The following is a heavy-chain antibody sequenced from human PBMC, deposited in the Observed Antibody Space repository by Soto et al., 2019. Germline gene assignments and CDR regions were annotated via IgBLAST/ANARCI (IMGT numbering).Heavy chain of an antibody. V-gene: IGHV1-46*01. CDR1: GYTFTSQY. CDR2: INPRDGST. Sequence: QVQLVQSGAEVKKPGASVKVSCKASGYTFTSQYIHWVRQAPGQGLEWMGTINPRDGSTDDAQKFQGRVTITSDTSTSTVYMELTSLRTDDTAVYYCARDDSSDYYFPDVWGQGTTVXV. J-gene: IGHJ6*02. D-gene: IGHD3-22*01. CDR3: ARDDSSDYYFPDV.